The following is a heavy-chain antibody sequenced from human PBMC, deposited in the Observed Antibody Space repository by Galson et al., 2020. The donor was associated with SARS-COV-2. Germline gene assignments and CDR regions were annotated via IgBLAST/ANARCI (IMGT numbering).Heavy chain of an antibody. CDR2: IYWNDHR. D-gene: IGHD3-16*01. V-gene: IGHV2-5*01. J-gene: IGHJ6*02. CDR3: AHRKVEELGNSYHYYGLDV. CDR1: GFSLSTDGVG. Sequence: SGPTLVKPTQTLTLTCTFSGFSLSTDGVGVGWIRQPPGKALEWLALIYWNDHRRYSPSLKNRLTITKDTSKNQVVLTVTNMGPVDTGTYYCAHRKVEELGNSYHYYGLDVWGQGTAVTVSS.